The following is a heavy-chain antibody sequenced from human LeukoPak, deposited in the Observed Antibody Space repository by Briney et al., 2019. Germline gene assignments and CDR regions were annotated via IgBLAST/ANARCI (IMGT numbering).Heavy chain of an antibody. V-gene: IGHV1-2*06. CDR1: GYTFTGYY. D-gene: IGHD6-13*01. CDR2: INPNSGGT. Sequence: ASVKVSCKASGYTFTGYYMHWVRQAPGQGLEWMGRINPNSGGTNYAQKFQGRVTMTRDTSISTAYMELSRLRSDDTAVYYCASYRIAAAGTGAFDIWGQGTMVTASS. J-gene: IGHJ3*02. CDR3: ASYRIAAAGTGAFDI.